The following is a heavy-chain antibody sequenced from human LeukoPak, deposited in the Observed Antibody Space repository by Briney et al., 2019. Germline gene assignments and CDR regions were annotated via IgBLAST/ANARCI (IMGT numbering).Heavy chain of an antibody. CDR1: GFTFIDYD. D-gene: IGHD6-19*01. CDR3: ARGGIQVSGIDEFDY. J-gene: IGHJ4*02. V-gene: IGHV3-13*01. CDR2: IGIRGDT. Sequence: PGGSLRLSCAASGFTFIDYDMLWVRQVIGKGLEWVSAIGIRGDTHYSGSVKGRFTISRENAESSLYLQMNSLRAEDTAVYYCARGGIQVSGIDEFDYWGQGTQVTVSS.